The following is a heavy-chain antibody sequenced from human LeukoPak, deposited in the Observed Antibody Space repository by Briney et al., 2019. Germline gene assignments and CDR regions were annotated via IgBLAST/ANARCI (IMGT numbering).Heavy chain of an antibody. Sequence: SETLSLTCAVSGGSISSSNWWSWVRQPPGKGLEWIGEIYHSGITNYNPSLKSRVTMSVDKPKNHFSLKLSSVTAADTAVYYCAREDPDRKIDYWGQGTLVTVSS. CDR3: AREDPDRKIDY. V-gene: IGHV4-4*02. CDR1: GGSISSSNW. J-gene: IGHJ4*02. D-gene: IGHD1-14*01. CDR2: IYHSGIT.